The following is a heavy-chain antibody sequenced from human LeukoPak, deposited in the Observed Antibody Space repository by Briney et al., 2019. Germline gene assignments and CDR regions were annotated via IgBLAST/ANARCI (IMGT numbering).Heavy chain of an antibody. CDR2: IKQDGSEK. CDR1: GFTFRSYW. D-gene: IGHD2-15*01. V-gene: IGHV3-7*03. Sequence: GGSLRLSCAASGFTFRSYWMSWVRQAPEKGLEWVANIKQDGSEKYYVDSVKGRFTISRDNAKNSLYLQMNSLRAEDTAVYYCAGDGGPFDFWGQGTLVTVSS. J-gene: IGHJ4*02. CDR3: AGDGGPFDF.